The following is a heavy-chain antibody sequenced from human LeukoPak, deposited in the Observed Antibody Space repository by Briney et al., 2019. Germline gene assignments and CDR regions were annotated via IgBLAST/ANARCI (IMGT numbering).Heavy chain of an antibody. CDR3: AKDVTGCSGGSCYSPDF. V-gene: IGHV3-30*02. D-gene: IGHD2-15*01. J-gene: IGHJ4*02. Sequence: GGSLRLSCAASGFTFSYYGIHWVRQAPGKGLEWVAFIRYDGRNKYYADSVKGRFTISRDNSKNTLYLQINSLRAADTGVYYCAKDVTGCSGGSCYSPDFWGQGTLVTVSS. CDR2: IRYDGRNK. CDR1: GFTFSYYG.